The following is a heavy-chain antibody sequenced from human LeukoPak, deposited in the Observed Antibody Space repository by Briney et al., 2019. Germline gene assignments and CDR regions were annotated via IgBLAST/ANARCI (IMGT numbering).Heavy chain of an antibody. J-gene: IGHJ6*03. D-gene: IGHD6-19*01. CDR1: GGSISSYY. CDR2: IYTSGST. V-gene: IGHV4-4*09. CDR3: ARGGVAVAGPYYYYYYMDV. Sequence: SETLSLTCTVSGGSISSYYWSWIRQPPGKGLEWIGYIYTSGSTNYNPSLKSRVTISVDTSKNQFSLKLSSVTAADTAVYYCARGGVAVAGPYYYYYYMDVWGKGTTVTVSS.